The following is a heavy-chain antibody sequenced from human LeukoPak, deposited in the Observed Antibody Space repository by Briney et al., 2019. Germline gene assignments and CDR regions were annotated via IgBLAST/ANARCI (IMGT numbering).Heavy chain of an antibody. D-gene: IGHD2-2*01. Sequence: SETLSLTCTVSGYSISSGYYWGWIRQPPGKGLEWIGSIYHSGSTYYNPSLKSRVTISVDTSKNQFSLKLSSVTAADTAVYYCARDQGYCSSTSCLEAFDIWGQGTMVTVSS. CDR1: GYSISSGYY. V-gene: IGHV4-38-2*02. CDR2: IYHSGST. J-gene: IGHJ3*02. CDR3: ARDQGYCSSTSCLEAFDI.